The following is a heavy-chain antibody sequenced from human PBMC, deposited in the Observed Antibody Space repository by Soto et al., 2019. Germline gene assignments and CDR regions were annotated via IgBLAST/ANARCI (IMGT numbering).Heavy chain of an antibody. Sequence: QVQLQQWGAGLLKPSETLSLTCAVYGGSFSGYYWSWLRQTPEKGLEWIGEINHSGDTKYNPSLESRVTISVDTSKHQFSLKVNSVSAADTAVYYCARTGGMDVWGQGATVTVSS. J-gene: IGHJ6*02. CDR1: GGSFSGYY. CDR2: INHSGDT. V-gene: IGHV4-34*01. CDR3: ARTGGMDV.